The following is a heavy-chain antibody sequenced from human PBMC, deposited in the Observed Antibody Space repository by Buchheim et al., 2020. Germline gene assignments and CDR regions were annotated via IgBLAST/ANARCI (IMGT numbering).Heavy chain of an antibody. V-gene: IGHV3-66*01. D-gene: IGHD3-22*01. CDR3: ARGPLGYDSSGYLAYYAFDI. Sequence: EVQLLESGGGLVQPGGSLRLSCAASGFTVSSNYMSWVRQAPGKGLEWVSVIYSGGSTYYADSVKGRFTISRDNSKNTLYLQMNSLRAEDTAVYYCARGPLGYDSSGYLAYYAFDIWGQGT. CDR2: IYSGGST. J-gene: IGHJ3*02. CDR1: GFTVSSNY.